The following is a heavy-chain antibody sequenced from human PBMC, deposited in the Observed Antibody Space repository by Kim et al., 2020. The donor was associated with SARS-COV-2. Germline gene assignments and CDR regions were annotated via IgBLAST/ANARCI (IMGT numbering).Heavy chain of an antibody. CDR1: GFPFHTYA. D-gene: IGHD2-8*01. CDR3: TKDAVNFNGVYDPFHS. V-gene: IGHV3-23*01. J-gene: IGHJ4*02. CDR2: MGGGDDDR. Sequence: GGSLRLSCVGSGFPFHTYAMGWVRQAPGKGLEWVSSMGGGDDDRFYADSVKGRFTISRDNAKNSVYLQMNSLRVDDTAVYYCTKDAVNFNGVYDPFHSWGRGTLVTVST.